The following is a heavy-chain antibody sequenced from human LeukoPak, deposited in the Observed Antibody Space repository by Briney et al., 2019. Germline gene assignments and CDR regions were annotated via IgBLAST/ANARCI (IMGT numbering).Heavy chain of an antibody. D-gene: IGHD2-21*01. V-gene: IGHV4-34*01. CDR1: GGSFSGYY. J-gene: IGHJ4*02. CDR2: INHSGST. CDR3: ARAPARGGDFDY. Sequence: SETLSLTCAVYGGSFSGYYWSWIRQPPGKGLEWLGEINHSGSTNYNPSLKSRVTISVDTSKNQFSLKLSSVTAADTAVYYCARAPARGGDFDYWGQGTLVTVSS.